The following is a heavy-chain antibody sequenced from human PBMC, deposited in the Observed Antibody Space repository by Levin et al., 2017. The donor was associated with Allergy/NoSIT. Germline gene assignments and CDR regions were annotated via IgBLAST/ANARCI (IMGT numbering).Heavy chain of an antibody. CDR3: ARRVVPAAMGVGDFDY. CDR1: GGSISSSSYY. CDR2: IYYSGST. D-gene: IGHD2-2*01. V-gene: IGHV4-39*01. J-gene: IGHJ4*02. Sequence: SETLSLTCTVSGGSISSSSYYWGWIRQPPGKGLEWIGSIYYSGSTYYNPSLKSRVTISVDTSKNQFSLKLSSVTAADTAVYYCARRVVPAAMGVGDFDYWGQGTLVTVSS.